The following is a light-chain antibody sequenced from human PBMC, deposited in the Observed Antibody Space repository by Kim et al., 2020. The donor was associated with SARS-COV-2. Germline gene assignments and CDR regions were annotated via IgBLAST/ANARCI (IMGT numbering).Light chain of an antibody. CDR1: QGVSSN. J-gene: IGKJ2*01. CDR2: GAS. V-gene: IGKV3-15*01. CDR3: QQYNNWPYT. Sequence: SVAPGGNAPLSCRASQGVSSNLAWYQHKPGQAPSLLIYGASTRAAGIPARFGGSGSGTEFTLTISSLQSEDFVLYFCQQYNNWPYTFGQGTKLEI.